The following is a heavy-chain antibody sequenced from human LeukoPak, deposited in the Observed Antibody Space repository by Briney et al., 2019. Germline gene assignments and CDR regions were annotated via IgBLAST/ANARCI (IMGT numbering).Heavy chain of an antibody. CDR1: GDSISDDY. D-gene: IGHD3-3*02. Sequence: PSETLSLTCTVSGDSISDDYYAWMRQPAGKGLEWIRRIHSGGTTNYNPSLMSRVTLSIDKSKKHISLRLTSVTAADTALYYCARDNGSGYTKGYEHYYYYLDVWGKGTTVTVSS. J-gene: IGHJ6*03. V-gene: IGHV4-4*07. CDR2: IHSGGTT. CDR3: ARDNGSGYTKGYEHYYYYLDV.